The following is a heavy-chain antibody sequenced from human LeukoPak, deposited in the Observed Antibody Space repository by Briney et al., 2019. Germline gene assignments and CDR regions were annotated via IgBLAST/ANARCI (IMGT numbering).Heavy chain of an antibody. CDR3: ARAALGSGNNWFDP. CDR2: IYYSGST. J-gene: IGHJ5*02. CDR1: GGSISSYY. D-gene: IGHD3-10*01. Sequence: SETLSLTCTVSGGSISSYYWSWIGQPPGKRLEWIGYIYYSGSTNYNPSLKSRVTISVDTSKNQFSLKLNSVTAADTAVYYCARAALGSGNNWFDPWGQGTLVTVSS. V-gene: IGHV4-59*01.